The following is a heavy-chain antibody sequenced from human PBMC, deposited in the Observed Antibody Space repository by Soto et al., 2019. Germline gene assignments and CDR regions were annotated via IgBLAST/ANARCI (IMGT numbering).Heavy chain of an antibody. V-gene: IGHV4-59*11. D-gene: IGHD3-10*01. CDR3: ARVWGGYYFDF. Sequence: SETLCLTCTVSGGSSSAHYWSWVLRPPGKGQEWVGYVYYTGTTMYNPSLKSRLTISIDTSKNQFSLRLTSVTAADTAVYYCARVWGGYYFDFWGQGTLVTVSS. CDR2: VYYTGTT. J-gene: IGHJ4*02. CDR1: GGSSSAHY.